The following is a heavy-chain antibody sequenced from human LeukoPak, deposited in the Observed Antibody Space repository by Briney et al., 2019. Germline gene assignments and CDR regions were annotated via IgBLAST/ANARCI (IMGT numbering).Heavy chain of an antibody. V-gene: IGHV3-30-3*01. CDR3: ARQQTYGIVRDTAFDI. J-gene: IGHJ3*02. CDR2: ISYDGSNK. CDR1: GFTFSSYA. D-gene: IGHD2-21*01. Sequence: PAGGSLRLSCAASGFTFSSYAMHWVRQAPGKGLEWVAAISYDGSNKYYADSVKGRFTISRDNSKNTLYVQINSLRAEDTAVYYCARQQTYGIVRDTAFDIWGQGTKVTISS.